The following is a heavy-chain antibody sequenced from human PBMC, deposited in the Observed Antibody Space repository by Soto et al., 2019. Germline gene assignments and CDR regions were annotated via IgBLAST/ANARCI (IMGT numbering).Heavy chain of an antibody. V-gene: IGHV4-39*01. CDR3: ARGRGYSYGLDP. J-gene: IGHJ5*02. CDR1: GCSISSSSYY. Sequence: SETLSLTCTVSGCSISSSSYYWGWIRQPPGKGLEWIGSIYYSGSTYYNPSLKSRVTISVDTSKNQFSLKLSSVTAADTAVYYCARGRGYSYGLDPWGQGTLVTVS. CDR2: IYYSGST. D-gene: IGHD5-18*01.